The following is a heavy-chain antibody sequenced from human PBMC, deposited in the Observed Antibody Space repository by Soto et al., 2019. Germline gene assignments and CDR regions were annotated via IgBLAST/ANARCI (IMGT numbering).Heavy chain of an antibody. J-gene: IGHJ4*02. CDR3: AKQRAGYGSGSDTFYFDF. V-gene: IGHV3-23*01. CDR2: LSGSGGTT. CDR1: GFTFSTYA. D-gene: IGHD3-10*01. Sequence: LRLSCSTSGFTFSTYAMNWVRQAPGKGLEWVSALSGSGGTTYYADSVRGRFTISRDNSKNTLFLQMSSLRAEDTALYYCAKQRAGYGSGSDTFYFDFWGQGTLVTVSS.